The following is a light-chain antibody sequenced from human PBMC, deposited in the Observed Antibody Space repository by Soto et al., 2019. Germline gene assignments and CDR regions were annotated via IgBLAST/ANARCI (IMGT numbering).Light chain of an antibody. J-gene: IGLJ2*01. Sequence: QSVLTQPPSASGTPGQRVTISCSGSDSNIEDNYVYWYQQLPGTAPKLLIYRNDQRPSGVPDRFSGSRSGTSASLVISGLRSADEADYYCSSYAGSNNLLFGGGTKVTVL. CDR2: RND. V-gene: IGLV1-47*01. CDR3: SSYAGSNNLL. CDR1: DSNIEDNY.